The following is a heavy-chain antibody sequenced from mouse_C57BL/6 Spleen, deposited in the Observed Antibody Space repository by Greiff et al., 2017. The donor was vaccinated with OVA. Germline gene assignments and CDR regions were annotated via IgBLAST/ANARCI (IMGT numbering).Heavy chain of an antibody. CDR3: ARSFLLLGNYFDY. CDR1: GYTFTSYW. V-gene: IGHV1-53*01. D-gene: IGHD1-1*01. CDR2: INPSNGGT. J-gene: IGHJ2*01. Sequence: QVQLKQPGTELVKPGASVKLSCKASGYTFTSYWMHWVKQRPGQGLEWIGNINPSNGGTNYNEKFKSKATLTVDKSSSTAYMQLSSLTSEDSAVYYCARSFLLLGNYFDYWGQGTTLTVSS.